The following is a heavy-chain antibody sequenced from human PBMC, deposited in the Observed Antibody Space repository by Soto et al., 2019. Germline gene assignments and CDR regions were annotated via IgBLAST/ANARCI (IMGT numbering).Heavy chain of an antibody. V-gene: IGHV1-3*01. CDR1: GYTFSAYT. CDR2: INAGSGNT. D-gene: IGHD3-3*02. Sequence: QAQLVQSGAEMKKPGASVKVSCKATGYTFSAYTMNWVHQAPGQSLEWMGWINAGSGNTKYSQNFQGRVSITRDTSASTVYMELTGLTTEDTAVYYCARDTETLGPRANDALDIWGQGTMVTVSS. CDR3: ARDTETLGPRANDALDI. J-gene: IGHJ3*02.